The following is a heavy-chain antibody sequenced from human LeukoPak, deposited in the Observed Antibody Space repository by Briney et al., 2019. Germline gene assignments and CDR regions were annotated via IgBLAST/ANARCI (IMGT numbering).Heavy chain of an antibody. Sequence: RGSLRLSCTASGFTFDDYAMHWVRQAPGKGLEYVSAISSNGGSTYYANSVKGRFTISRDNSKNTLYLQMGSLRAEDMAVYYCARASQWLKYYFDYWGQGTLVTVSS. CDR2: ISSNGGST. V-gene: IGHV3-64*01. CDR1: GFTFDDYA. CDR3: ARASQWLKYYFDY. D-gene: IGHD6-19*01. J-gene: IGHJ4*02.